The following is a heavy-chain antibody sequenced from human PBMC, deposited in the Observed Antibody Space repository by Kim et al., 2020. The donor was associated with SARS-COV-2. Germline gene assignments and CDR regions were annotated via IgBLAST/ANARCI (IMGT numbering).Heavy chain of an antibody. CDR1: GFTFSSYA. Sequence: GGSLRLSCAASGFTFSSYAMSWVRQAPGKGLEWVSAISGSGGSTYYADSVKGRFTISRDNSKNTLYLQMNSLRAEDTAVYYCANRPEFGSSWYGLRGYYYYYGMDVWGQGTTVTVSS. CDR3: ANRPEFGSSWYGLRGYYYYYGMDV. D-gene: IGHD6-13*01. J-gene: IGHJ6*02. CDR2: ISGSGGST. V-gene: IGHV3-23*01.